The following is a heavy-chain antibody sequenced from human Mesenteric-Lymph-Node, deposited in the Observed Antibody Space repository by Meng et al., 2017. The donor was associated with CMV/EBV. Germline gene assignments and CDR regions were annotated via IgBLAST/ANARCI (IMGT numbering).Heavy chain of an antibody. V-gene: IGHV3-21*06. J-gene: IGHJ4*02. Sequence: GGSLRLSCAASGFTFSSYSMNWVRQAPGKGLEWVSSISNSGTNIYYADSVKGRFTISRDNAKSSLYLQMNSLRAEDTAVYYCARAFDYWGQGTLVTVSS. CDR1: GFTFSSYS. CDR2: ISNSGTNI. CDR3: ARAFDY.